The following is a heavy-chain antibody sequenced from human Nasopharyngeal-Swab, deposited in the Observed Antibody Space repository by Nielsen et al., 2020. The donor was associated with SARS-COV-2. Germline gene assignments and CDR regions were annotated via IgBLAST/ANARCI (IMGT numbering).Heavy chain of an antibody. CDR3: AKEPIVTMIVVVIDTYFDY. J-gene: IGHJ4*02. CDR2: TSGSGGST. D-gene: IGHD3-22*01. V-gene: IGHV3-23*01. Sequence: VRQAPGKGLEWVSATSGSGGSTYYADSVKGRFTISRDNSKNTLYLQMNSLRAEDTAVYYCAKEPIVTMIVVVIDTYFDYWGQGTLVTVFS.